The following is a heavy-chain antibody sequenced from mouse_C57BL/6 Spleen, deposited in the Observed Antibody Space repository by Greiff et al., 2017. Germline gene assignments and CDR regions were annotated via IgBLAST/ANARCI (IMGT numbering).Heavy chain of an antibody. CDR1: GYTFTSYW. D-gene: IGHD1-1*01. Sequence: QVQLQQPGAELVRPGSSVKLSCKASGYTFTSYWMDWVKQRPGQGLEWIGNIYPSDSETHYNQKFKDKATLTADKSSSTAYMQLSSLTSEDSAVYFCAPYYGSSYGYAMDYWGQGTSVTVSS. J-gene: IGHJ4*01. V-gene: IGHV1-61*01. CDR2: IYPSDSET. CDR3: APYYGSSYGYAMDY.